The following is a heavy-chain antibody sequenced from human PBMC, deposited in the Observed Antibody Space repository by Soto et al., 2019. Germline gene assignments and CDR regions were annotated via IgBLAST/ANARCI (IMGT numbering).Heavy chain of an antibody. CDR3: ARSRGDCSSTSCYRFLDDAFDI. CDR2: IIPILGIA. D-gene: IGHD2-2*01. Sequence: SVKVSSKASGVTVSGDTISWAPESAGQGLEWMGRIIPILGIANYAQKFQGRVTITADKSTSTAYMELSSLRSEDTAVYYCARSRGDCSSTSCYRFLDDAFDIWGEGTMVTVSS. CDR1: GVTVSGDT. J-gene: IGHJ3*02. V-gene: IGHV1-69*02.